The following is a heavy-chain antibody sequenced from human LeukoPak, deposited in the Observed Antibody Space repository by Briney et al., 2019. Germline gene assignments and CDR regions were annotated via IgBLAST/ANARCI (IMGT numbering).Heavy chain of an antibody. CDR3: ARKAAGLTFDY. D-gene: IGHD6-13*01. J-gene: IGHJ4*02. Sequence: RFTISRGNAENTLYLQMNSLRAEDTAVYYCARKAAGLTFDYWGQGTLVTVSS. V-gene: IGHV3-74*01.